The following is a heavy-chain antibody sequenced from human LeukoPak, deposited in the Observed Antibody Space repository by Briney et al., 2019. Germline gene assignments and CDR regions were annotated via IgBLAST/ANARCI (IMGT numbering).Heavy chain of an antibody. CDR3: ARDRDIVATGDY. Sequence: GGSLRLPCAASGFTFSSHNMNWVRQAPGKGLEWVSFISSSSTYIYYADSVKGRFTISRDNAKNSLYLQMNSLRAEDTAVYYCARDRDIVATGDYWGQGTLVTVSS. V-gene: IGHV3-21*01. CDR2: ISSSSTYI. J-gene: IGHJ4*02. D-gene: IGHD5-12*01. CDR1: GFTFSSHN.